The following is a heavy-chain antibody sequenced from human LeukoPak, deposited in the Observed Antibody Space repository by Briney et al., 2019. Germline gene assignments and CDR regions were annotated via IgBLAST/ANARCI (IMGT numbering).Heavy chain of an antibody. D-gene: IGHD6-13*01. J-gene: IGHJ5*02. CDR3: ARAGYSSSSSTLFDP. V-gene: IGHV4-4*07. CDR2: IYTSGST. Sequence: SETLSLTCTVSGDSISSYYWSWIRQPAGKGLEWIGRIYTSGSTNYNPSLKSRVTMSVDTSKNQFSLKLSSVTAADTAVYYCARAGYSSSSSTLFDPWGQGTLVTVSS. CDR1: GDSISSYY.